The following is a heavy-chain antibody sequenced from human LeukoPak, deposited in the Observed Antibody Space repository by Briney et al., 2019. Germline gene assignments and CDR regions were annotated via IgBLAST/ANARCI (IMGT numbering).Heavy chain of an antibody. CDR2: INSDGSST. Sequence: PGGSLRLSCAASGFTFSRYWMHWVRQAPGKGLVWVSRINSDGSSTSYADSVKGRFTISRDNAKNTLYLQMNSLRAEDTAVYYCARKGRYFDWLGYYYYGMDVWGQGTTVTVSS. CDR3: ARKGRYFDWLGYYYYGMDV. D-gene: IGHD3-9*01. V-gene: IGHV3-74*01. J-gene: IGHJ6*02. CDR1: GFTFSRYW.